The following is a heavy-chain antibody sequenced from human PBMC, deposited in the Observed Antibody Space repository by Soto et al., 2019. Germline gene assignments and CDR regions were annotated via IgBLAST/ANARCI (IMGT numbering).Heavy chain of an antibody. CDR3: AASCVACGGFNYYGMDV. Sequence: QVQLQESGPGLVKPSQTLSLTCTVSGGSISSGGYYWYWIRQHPGKGLEWIGYIYYSGTTYYNPSLKSRVTRSVDTSTNQFSLKLSSVTAADTAVYYCAASCVACGGFNYYGMDVWGQGTTVTVSS. CDR1: GGSISSGGYY. D-gene: IGHD2-21*01. J-gene: IGHJ6*02. V-gene: IGHV4-31*03. CDR2: IYYSGTT.